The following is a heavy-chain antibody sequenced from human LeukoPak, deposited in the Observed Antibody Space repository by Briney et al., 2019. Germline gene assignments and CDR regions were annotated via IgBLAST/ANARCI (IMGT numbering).Heavy chain of an antibody. J-gene: IGHJ3*02. Sequence: SETLSLTCTVSGGSISSGGYYWSWIRQHPGKGLEWIGYIYYSGSTYYNPSLKSRVTISVDTSKNQFSLKLSSVTAADTAVYYCARPQVVRGYSYGHWAFDIWGQGTMVTVSS. CDR1: GGSISSGGYY. CDR3: ARPQVVRGYSYGHWAFDI. CDR2: IYYSGST. V-gene: IGHV4-31*03. D-gene: IGHD5-18*01.